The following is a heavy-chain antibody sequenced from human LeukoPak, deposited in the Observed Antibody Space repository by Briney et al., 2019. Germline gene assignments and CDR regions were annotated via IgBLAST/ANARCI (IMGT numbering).Heavy chain of an antibody. CDR2: INHSGST. CDR1: GGSFSGYY. J-gene: IGHJ4*02. V-gene: IGHV4-34*01. CDR3: ASGYFDY. Sequence: SETLSLTCAVYGGSFSGYYWSWIRQPPGKGLEWIGEINHSGSTNYNPSLKSRVTISVDTSKNQFSLKLSSVTAADTAVYYCASGYFDYWGQGTLVTVSS.